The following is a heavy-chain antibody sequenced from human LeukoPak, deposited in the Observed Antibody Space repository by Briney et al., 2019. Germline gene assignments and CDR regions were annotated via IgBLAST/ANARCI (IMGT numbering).Heavy chain of an antibody. D-gene: IGHD3-10*01. V-gene: IGHV1-18*01. CDR2: ISAYNGNT. CDR3: ARVEVHPRRYFYYMDV. J-gene: IGHJ6*03. Sequence: ASVKVSCKASGYTFRSYGIGWVRQAPGQGLEWMGWISAYNGNTNSAQKIQGRVTMTTDTSTNTAHMELRNLKFDDTAVYFCARVEVHPRRYFYYMDVWGKGTTVTISS. CDR1: GYTFRSYG.